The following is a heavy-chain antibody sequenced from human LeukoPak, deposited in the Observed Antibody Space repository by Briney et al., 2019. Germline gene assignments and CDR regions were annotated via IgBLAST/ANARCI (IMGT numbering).Heavy chain of an antibody. CDR1: GFTFDDYG. CDR3: ARDQKSGIPGGYYYYYMDV. V-gene: IGHV3-20*04. D-gene: IGHD3-3*01. J-gene: IGHJ6*03. CDR2: INWNGGST. Sequence: GGSLRLSCAASGFTFDDYGMSWVRQAPGNGLEWVSGINWNGGSTGYADSVKGRFTISRDNAKNSLYLQMNSLRAEDTALYYCARDQKSGIPGGYYYYYMDVWGKGTTVTVSS.